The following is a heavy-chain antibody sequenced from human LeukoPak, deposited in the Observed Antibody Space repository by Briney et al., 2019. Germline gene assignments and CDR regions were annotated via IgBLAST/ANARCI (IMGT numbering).Heavy chain of an antibody. D-gene: IGHD2-21*02. V-gene: IGHV1-2*02. CDR2: INPSSGGT. J-gene: IGHJ4*02. Sequence: GASVKVSCKASGYTFTGYYMHWVRQAPGQGLECMGWINPSSGGTNYAQKFQGRVTMTRDTSISTAYMELSRLRSDDTAVYYCARDFGSPERYCGGDCYPFDYWGQGTLVTVSS. CDR3: ARDFGSPERYCGGDCYPFDY. CDR1: GYTFTGYY.